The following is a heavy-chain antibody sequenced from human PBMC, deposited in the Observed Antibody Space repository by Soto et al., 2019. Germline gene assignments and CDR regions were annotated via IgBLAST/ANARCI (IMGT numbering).Heavy chain of an antibody. J-gene: IGHJ3*02. CDR3: TRGAAFAI. CDR1: GYTFTSYD. CDR2: MNPNSGNT. V-gene: IGHV1-8*01. Sequence: QVQLVQSGAEVKKPGASVKVSCKASGYTFTSYDFNWVRQATGQGLEWMGWMNPNSGNTGYVQKFQGRITMTRNTSISTAYMELSSLRSDDTAVYYCTRGAAFAIWGQGTMVTVSS.